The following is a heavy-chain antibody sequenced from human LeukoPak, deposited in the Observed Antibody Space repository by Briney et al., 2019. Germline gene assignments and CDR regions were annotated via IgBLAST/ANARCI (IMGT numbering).Heavy chain of an antibody. CDR1: GFTFSSYG. V-gene: IGHV3-30*02. J-gene: IGHJ3*01. D-gene: IGHD3-10*01. CDR2: IRYDGSIK. Sequence: PGGSLRLSCAASGFTFSSYGMHWVRQTPGKGLEWVAFIRYDGSIKYYADSVKGRFTISRDNSKNTLNLQMDSLRVEDTALYYCAKVEEISSHYTGGSFDVWGQGTMVTVSS. CDR3: AKVEEISSHYTGGSFDV.